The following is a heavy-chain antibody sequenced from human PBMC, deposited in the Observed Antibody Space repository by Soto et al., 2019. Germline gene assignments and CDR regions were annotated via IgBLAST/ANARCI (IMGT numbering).Heavy chain of an antibody. CDR1: GGSISSYY. Sequence: PSETLSLTCTVSGGSISSYYWSWIRQPPGKGLEWIGYIYYSGSTNYNPSLKSRVTISVDTSKNQFSLKLSSVTAADTAVYYCARLMAGRYCSSTSCPGWFDPWGQGTLVTVSS. CDR2: IYYSGST. V-gene: IGHV4-59*08. J-gene: IGHJ5*02. CDR3: ARLMAGRYCSSTSCPGWFDP. D-gene: IGHD2-2*01.